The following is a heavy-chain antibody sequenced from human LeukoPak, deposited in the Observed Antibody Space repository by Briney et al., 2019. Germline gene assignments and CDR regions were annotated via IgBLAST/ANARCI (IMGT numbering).Heavy chain of an antibody. CDR1: GFTFSSYG. J-gene: IGHJ4*02. CDR3: AKDARTGIERFYFDY. CDR2: IRYDGSNK. V-gene: IGHV3-30*02. D-gene: IGHD1-1*01. Sequence: GGSLRLSCAASGFTFSSYGMHWVRQAPGKGLEWVAFIRYDGSNKYYADSVKGRFTISRDNSKNTLYLQMNSLRAEDTAVYYCAKDARTGIERFYFDYWGQGTLVTVSS.